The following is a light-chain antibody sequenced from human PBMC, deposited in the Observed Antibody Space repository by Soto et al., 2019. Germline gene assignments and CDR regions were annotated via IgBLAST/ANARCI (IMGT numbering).Light chain of an antibody. V-gene: IGKV1-5*01. CDR1: HSVDSW. CDR2: DAS. Sequence: DIQMTQSPSTLSASVGDSVTITCRASHSVDSWLAWYQQKPGRAPKLLIYDASSLESGVPSRFSGSGSGTEFTLTISSLQPDDFATYYCQQYNNNLWTFGQGTKVDI. CDR3: QQYNNNLWT. J-gene: IGKJ1*01.